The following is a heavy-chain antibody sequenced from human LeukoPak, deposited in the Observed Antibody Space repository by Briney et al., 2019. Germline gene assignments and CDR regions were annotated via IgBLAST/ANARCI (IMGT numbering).Heavy chain of an antibody. CDR2: IYYSGST. V-gene: IGHV4-61*08. Sequence: SETLSLTCTVSGGSISSGGYYWSWIRQPPGKGLEWIGYIYYSGSTNYNPSLKSRVTISVDTSKNQFSLKLSSVTAADTAVYYCARSLQFLYYFDYWGQGTLVTVSS. J-gene: IGHJ4*02. CDR1: GGSISSGGYY. CDR3: ARSLQFLYYFDY. D-gene: IGHD4-11*01.